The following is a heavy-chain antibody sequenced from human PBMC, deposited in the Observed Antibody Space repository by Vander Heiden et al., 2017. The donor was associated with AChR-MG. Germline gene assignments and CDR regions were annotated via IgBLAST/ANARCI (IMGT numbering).Heavy chain of an antibody. CDR3: ASQSIAAPGQSY. J-gene: IGHJ4*02. V-gene: IGHV3-48*03. Sequence: EVQLVESGGGLVQPGGSLRLSCAASGFTFSSYEMNWVRQAPGKGLECVSYISSSGSTIYYADSVKGRFTISRDNAKNSLYLQMNSLRAEDTAVYYCASQSIAAPGQSYWGQGTLVTVSS. CDR1: GFTFSSYE. D-gene: IGHD6-6*01. CDR2: ISSSGSTI.